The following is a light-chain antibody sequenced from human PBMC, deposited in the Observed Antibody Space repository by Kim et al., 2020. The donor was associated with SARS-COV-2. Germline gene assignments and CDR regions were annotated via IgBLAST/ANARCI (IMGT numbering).Light chain of an antibody. J-gene: IGLJ2*01. V-gene: IGLV6-57*03. CDR1: SGRIASNY. Sequence: KTITISCTRSSGRIASNYVQWYQQRPGSAPTMVIYEDDQRPSKVSDRFSASIDTSSNSASLTISGLKTEDEADYYCQSYDNDNPVIFGGGTQLTVL. CDR3: QSYDNDNPVI. CDR2: EDD.